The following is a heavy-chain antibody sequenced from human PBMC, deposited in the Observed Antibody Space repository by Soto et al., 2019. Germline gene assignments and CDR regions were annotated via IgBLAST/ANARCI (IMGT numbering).Heavy chain of an antibody. V-gene: IGHV4-31*03. CDR1: GASIRSGGYY. J-gene: IGHJ4*02. CDR2: IYYTGST. CDR3: ARIEMASIK. Sequence: PSETPSLTCSVSGASIRSGGYYWSWLRQSPGKGLEWIGHIYYTGSTFYSPSLKSRLTISLDTSKNQFSLDLRSVTAADTAMYYCARIEMASIKWGRGTLVTVSS.